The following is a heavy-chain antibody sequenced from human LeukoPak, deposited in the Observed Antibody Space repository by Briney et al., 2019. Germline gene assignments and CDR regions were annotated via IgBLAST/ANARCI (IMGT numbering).Heavy chain of an antibody. D-gene: IGHD3-3*01. CDR2: IYHSGST. CDR3: ARVPPGVVYYFDY. J-gene: IGHJ4*02. CDR1: GVSIISGCYY. V-gene: IGHV4-30-2*01. Sequence: KTSETLSLTCTVSGVSIISGCYYWSWIRQPPGKGLEWIGYIYHSGSTYYNPSLKSRVTISVDRSKNQFSLKLSSVTAADTAVYYCARVPPGVVYYFDYWGQGTLVTVSS.